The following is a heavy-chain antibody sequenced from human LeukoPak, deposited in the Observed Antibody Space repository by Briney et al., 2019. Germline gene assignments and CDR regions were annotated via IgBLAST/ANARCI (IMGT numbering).Heavy chain of an antibody. CDR1: GGSISSHY. CDR2: IYYSGST. Sequence: SETLSLTCTVSGGSISSHYWSWIRQPPGRGLERIGYIYYSGSTNYNPSLKSRVTISVDTSKNQFSLKLSSVTAADTAEYYCARDGSSTGDWFDPWGQGTLVTVSS. V-gene: IGHV4-59*11. D-gene: IGHD2-2*01. CDR3: ARDGSSTGDWFDP. J-gene: IGHJ5*02.